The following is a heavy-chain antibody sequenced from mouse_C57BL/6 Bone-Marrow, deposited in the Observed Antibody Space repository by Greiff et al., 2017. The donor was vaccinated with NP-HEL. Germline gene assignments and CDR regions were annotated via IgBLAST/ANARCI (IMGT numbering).Heavy chain of an antibody. CDR1: GFTFSDYY. D-gene: IGHD2-5*01. V-gene: IGHV5-16*01. CDR3: ARDRAYYSNYGYAMDY. J-gene: IGHJ4*01. CDR2: INYDGSST. Sequence: EVKVVESEGGLVQPGSSMKLSCTASGFTFSDYYMAWVRQVPEKGLEWVANINYDGSSTYYLDSLKSRFIISRDNAKNILYLQMSSLKSEDTATYYCARDRAYYSNYGYAMDYWGQGTSVTVSS.